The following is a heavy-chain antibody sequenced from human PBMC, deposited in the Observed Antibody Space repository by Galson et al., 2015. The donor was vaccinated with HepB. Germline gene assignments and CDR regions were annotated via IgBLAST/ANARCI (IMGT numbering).Heavy chain of an antibody. D-gene: IGHD3-16*01. Sequence: SLRLSCAASGFTFSSYAMHWVRQAPGKGLEWVAYISNDGSNKYYVDSVKGRFTISRDNSENTLYLQMNSLRAEDTAVYYCAKEGYFYYIWGPYRHTRPFAFWGQGNPGTVPP. J-gene: IGHJ4*02. CDR2: ISNDGSNK. V-gene: IGHV3-30*18. CDR3: AKEGYFYYIWGPYRHTRPFAF. CDR1: GFTFSSYA.